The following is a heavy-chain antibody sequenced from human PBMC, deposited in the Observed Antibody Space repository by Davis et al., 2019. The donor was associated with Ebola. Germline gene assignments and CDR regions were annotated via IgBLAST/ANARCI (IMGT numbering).Heavy chain of an antibody. CDR3: AKRHGDYVPCLDY. Sequence: PGGSLRLSCAASGFTFSSNTMSWVRQAPGKGLEWVSTITGSGSTIYYADSVKGRFTISRDNSKNTVYLQMKSLRTEDTAVYYCAKRHGDYVPCLDYWGQGTLVTVSS. V-gene: IGHV3-23*01. CDR1: GFTFSSNT. CDR2: ITGSGSTI. J-gene: IGHJ4*02. D-gene: IGHD4-17*01.